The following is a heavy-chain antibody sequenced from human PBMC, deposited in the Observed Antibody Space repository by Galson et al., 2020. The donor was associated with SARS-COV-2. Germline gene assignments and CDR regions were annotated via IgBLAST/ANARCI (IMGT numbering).Heavy chain of an antibody. Sequence: SQTLSLTCAVYVGSFSGHYWSWLRQPPGKGLEWIGEINHSGSANYNPSLRSRVTISVDTSKNQFSLKLSSVNAADTAVYFCARDSSELDRPRRYFDLWGRGTLVTVSS. D-gene: IGHD6-6*01. CDR3: ARDSSELDRPRRYFDL. CDR1: VGSFSGHY. CDR2: INHSGSA. J-gene: IGHJ2*01. V-gene: IGHV4-34*01.